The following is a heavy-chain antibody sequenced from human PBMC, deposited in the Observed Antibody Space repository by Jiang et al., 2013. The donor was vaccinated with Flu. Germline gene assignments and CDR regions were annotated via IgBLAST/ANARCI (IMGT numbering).Heavy chain of an antibody. CDR3: AREPTAVATYFDY. CDR2: IIPLFGIA. J-gene: IGHJ4*02. D-gene: IGHD5-18*01. V-gene: IGHV1-69*04. CDR1: GGSFSSYT. Sequence: EVKKPGSSVRVSCKASGGSFSSYTINWVRQAPGQGLEWMGKIIPLFGIAKYAQKFQGRVTITAEKSSSTAYMEVHSLRSEDTAIYYCAREPTAVATYFDYWGQGTLVTVSS.